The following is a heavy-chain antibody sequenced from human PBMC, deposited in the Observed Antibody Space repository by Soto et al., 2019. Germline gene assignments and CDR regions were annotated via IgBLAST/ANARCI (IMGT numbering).Heavy chain of an antibody. Sequence: SETLSLTCTVSGGSISSYYWSWIRQPPGKGLEWIGYIYYSGSTNYNPSLKSRVTISVDTSKNQFSLKLSSVTAADTAVCYCARGGGVVVPAASFDPWGQGTLVTVSS. D-gene: IGHD2-2*01. J-gene: IGHJ5*02. V-gene: IGHV4-59*01. CDR2: IYYSGST. CDR3: ARGGGVVVPAASFDP. CDR1: GGSISSYY.